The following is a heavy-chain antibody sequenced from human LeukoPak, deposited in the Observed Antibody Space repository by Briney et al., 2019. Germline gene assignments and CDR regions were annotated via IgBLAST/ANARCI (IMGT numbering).Heavy chain of an antibody. CDR2: INPNSGGT. J-gene: IGHJ6*03. V-gene: IGHV1-2*02. CDR3: ARGGYCSSTSCYGAYYYYYYMDV. D-gene: IGHD2-2*01. Sequence: GASVKVSCKASGYTFTGYYMHWVRQAPGQGLEWMGWINPNSGGTNYAQKFQGRVTMTRDTSISTAYMELSRLRSDDTAVYCCARGGYCSSTSCYGAYYYYYYMDVWGEGTTVTVSS. CDR1: GYTFTGYY.